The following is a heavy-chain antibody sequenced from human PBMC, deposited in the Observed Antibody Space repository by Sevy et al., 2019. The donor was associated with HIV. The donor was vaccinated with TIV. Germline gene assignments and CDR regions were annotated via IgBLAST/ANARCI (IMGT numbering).Heavy chain of an antibody. J-gene: IGHJ5*02. D-gene: IGHD2-21*01. CDR3: XXXXXXXXGFLDP. CDR1: GDSVSSNSAA. CDR2: TYYRSKWYN. Sequence: SQTLSLTCAISGDSVSSNSAAWNWIRQSPSRGLEWLGRTYYRSKWYNDYAVSVKSRITINPDTSKNQFSLQLNSVTPXXXXXXXXXXXXXXXXGFLDPWGQGTLVTVSS. V-gene: IGHV6-1*01.